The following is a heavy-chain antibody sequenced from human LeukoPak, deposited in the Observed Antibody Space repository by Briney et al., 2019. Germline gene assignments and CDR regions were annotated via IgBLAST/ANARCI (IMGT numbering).Heavy chain of an antibody. CDR3: ATSPASSCLDY. V-gene: IGHV3-53*01. J-gene: IGHJ4*02. Sequence: GGSLRLSCAASGFSVSTNYMSWVRQGPGKGLEWISVIYTAGSTYYADSVKGRFTISRDISKNTLYLQMTALRAEDTAVYYCATSPASSCLDYWGQGTLVTVSS. CDR1: GFSVSTNY. CDR2: IYTAGST. D-gene: IGHD6-13*01.